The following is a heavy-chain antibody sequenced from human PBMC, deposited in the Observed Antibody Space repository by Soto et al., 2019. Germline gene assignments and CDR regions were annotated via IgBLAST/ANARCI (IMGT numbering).Heavy chain of an antibody. J-gene: IGHJ5*02. Sequence: QVQLVQSGAEVKKPGSSVKVSCKVTGGTHSSYAITWVRQAPGQGLEWMGGIIPIFGTRDYAQKFQGRVTMTVAPSTSTAYLELGVLTPDDTAVYFCARDGSDFSTRGHYDPCGQGTLVTVCS. D-gene: IGHD3-22*01. CDR3: ARDGSDFSTRGHYDP. CDR1: GGTHSSYA. V-gene: IGHV1-69*01. CDR2: IIPIFGTR.